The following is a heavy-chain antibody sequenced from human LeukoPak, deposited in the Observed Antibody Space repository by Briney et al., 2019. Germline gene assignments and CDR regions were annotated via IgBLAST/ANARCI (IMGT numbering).Heavy chain of an antibody. Sequence: ASVKVSCKASGYTFTSYGISWVRQAPGQGLEWMGWISAYNGNTNYAQKLQGRVTMTTDTSTSTAYMELRSLRSDDTAVYYCARARSRSYYDSSGSLDYWGQGTLVTVSS. D-gene: IGHD3-22*01. J-gene: IGHJ4*02. CDR3: ARARSRSYYDSSGSLDY. CDR1: GYTFTSYG. CDR2: ISAYNGNT. V-gene: IGHV1-18*01.